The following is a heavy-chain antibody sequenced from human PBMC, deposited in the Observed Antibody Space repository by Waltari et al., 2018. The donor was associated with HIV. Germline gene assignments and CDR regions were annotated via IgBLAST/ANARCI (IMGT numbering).Heavy chain of an antibody. J-gene: IGHJ5*02. CDR1: GYSITPGHS. CDR3: AREGRYCSGGSCPQNWFGP. CDR2: IFHTGSA. V-gene: IGHV4-38-2*02. D-gene: IGHD2-15*01. Sequence: QLQASGPGLVRPSGTLSLICNVSGYSITPGHSWGWIRQTPGRRLEWIGSIFHTGSAYYNPSLKGRVSLSVDTSNNHFSLTLRSVTAADTAVYFCAREGRYCSGGSCPQNWFGPWGQGTLVTVST.